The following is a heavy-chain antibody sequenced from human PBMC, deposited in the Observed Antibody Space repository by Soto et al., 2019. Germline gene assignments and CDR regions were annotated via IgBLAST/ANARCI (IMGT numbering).Heavy chain of an antibody. V-gene: IGHV3-66*01. J-gene: IGHJ6*03. D-gene: IGHD2-15*01. Sequence: PGGSLRLSCAASGFTVSSNYMSWVRQAPGKGLEWVSVIYSGGSTYYADSVKGRFTISRDNSKNTLYLQMNSLRAEDTAVYYCARDIGISYYYYYMDVWGKGTTVTVSS. CDR1: GFTVSSNY. CDR3: ARDIGISYYYYYMDV. CDR2: IYSGGST.